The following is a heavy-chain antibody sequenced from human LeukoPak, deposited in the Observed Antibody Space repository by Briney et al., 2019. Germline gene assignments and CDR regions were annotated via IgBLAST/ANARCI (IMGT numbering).Heavy chain of an antibody. CDR3: ARGRGNENLGY. D-gene: IGHD3-16*01. CDR1: GGSISSGTY. J-gene: IGHJ4*02. CDR2: IYTSGNT. Sequence: PSETLSLTCTVSGGSISSGTYWTWIRQPAGKGLEWIGLIYTSGNTNYSPSLKSRVTISMDTSKNQFSLKLTSVTAADTAVYYCARGRGNENLGYWGQGTLVTVSS. V-gene: IGHV4-61*02.